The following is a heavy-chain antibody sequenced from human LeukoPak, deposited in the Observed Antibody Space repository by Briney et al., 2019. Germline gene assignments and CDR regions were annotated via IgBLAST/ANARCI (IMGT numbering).Heavy chain of an antibody. CDR1: GFTFSSYS. CDR3: ARDRRSYSSSSTGY. CDR2: ISSSSSYI. D-gene: IGHD6-6*01. V-gene: IGHV3-21*01. J-gene: IGHJ4*02. Sequence: PGGSLRLSCAASGFTFSSYSMNWVRQAPWKGLEWVSSISSSSSYIYYADSVKGRFTISRDNAKNSLYLQMNSLRAEDTAVYYCARDRRSYSSSSTGYWGQGTLVTVSS.